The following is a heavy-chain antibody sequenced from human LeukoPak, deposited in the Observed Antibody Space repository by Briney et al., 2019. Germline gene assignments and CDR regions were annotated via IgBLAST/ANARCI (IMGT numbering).Heavy chain of an antibody. Sequence: GGSLRLSCAASGFTFSSYSMNWVRQAPGKGLEWVSYISSSSSTIYYADSVKGRFTISRDNTKNSLYLQMNSLRAEDTAVYYCARDRKSTVTTSGLSWCFDYWGQGTLVTVSS. CDR3: ARDRKSTVTTSGLSWCFDY. D-gene: IGHD4-17*01. V-gene: IGHV3-48*04. J-gene: IGHJ4*02. CDR2: ISSSSSTI. CDR1: GFTFSSYS.